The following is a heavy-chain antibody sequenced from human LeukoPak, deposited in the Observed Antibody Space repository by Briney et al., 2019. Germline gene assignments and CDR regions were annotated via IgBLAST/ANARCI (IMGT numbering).Heavy chain of an antibody. Sequence: GGSLRLSCAASGFTLSSYAMSWVRQGPGKGLEWVSAISVSGNTYHADSVKGRFTISRDSSKNTLYLQMNSLRAEDTAVYYCAKTGILWFGESDYWGQGTLVTVSS. CDR3: AKTGILWFGESDY. CDR1: GFTLSSYA. D-gene: IGHD3-10*01. CDR2: ISVSGNT. V-gene: IGHV3-23*01. J-gene: IGHJ4*02.